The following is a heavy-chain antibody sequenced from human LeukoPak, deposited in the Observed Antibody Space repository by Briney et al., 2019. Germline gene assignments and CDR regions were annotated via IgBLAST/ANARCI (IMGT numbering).Heavy chain of an antibody. CDR1: GYTLTELS. Sequence: ASVKVSCKVSGYTLTELSMHWVRQAPGKGLEWMGGFDPEDGETIYAQKFQGRVTMTEDTSTDTAYMELSSLRSEDTAVYYCATDLHGSGSPSSAYYYYGMDVWGKGTTVTVSS. V-gene: IGHV1-24*01. CDR3: ATDLHGSGSPSSAYYYYGMDV. J-gene: IGHJ6*04. CDR2: FDPEDGET. D-gene: IGHD3-10*01.